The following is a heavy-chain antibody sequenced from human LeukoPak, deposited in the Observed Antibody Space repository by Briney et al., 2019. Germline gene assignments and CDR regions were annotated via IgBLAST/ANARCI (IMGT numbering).Heavy chain of an antibody. J-gene: IGHJ4*02. CDR3: ARTPRTYDFWSGPFDY. Sequence: AASVKVSCKASGGTFSSYTISWVRQGPGQGLEWMGRIIPILGIANYAQKFQGRVTITADKSTSTAYMELSSLRSEDTAVYYCARTPRTYDFWSGPFDYWGQGTLVTVSS. CDR2: IIPILGIA. CDR1: GGTFSSYT. V-gene: IGHV1-69*02. D-gene: IGHD3-3*01.